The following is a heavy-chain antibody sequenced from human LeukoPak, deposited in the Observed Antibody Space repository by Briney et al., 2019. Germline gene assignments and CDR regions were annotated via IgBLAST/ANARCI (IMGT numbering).Heavy chain of an antibody. Sequence: GGSLRLSCAASAFTFSDYWMTWVRQAPGKGLERVANIKEDGSEKYYVDSVKGRFTISRDNAKNSLYLQMNSLRAEDTAVYYCAKNGHYYYYYMDVWGKGTTVTVSS. CDR3: AKNGHYYYYYMDV. J-gene: IGHJ6*03. D-gene: IGHD1-1*01. V-gene: IGHV3-7*01. CDR2: IKEDGSEK. CDR1: AFTFSDYW.